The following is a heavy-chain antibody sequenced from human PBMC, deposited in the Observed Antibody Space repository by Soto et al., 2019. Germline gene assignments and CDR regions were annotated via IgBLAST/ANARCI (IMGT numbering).Heavy chain of an antibody. V-gene: IGHV1-69*02. CDR2: IIPILGIA. CDR1: GGTFSSYT. J-gene: IGHJ4*02. CDR3: ARAERYSSGWYYFDY. D-gene: IGHD6-19*01. Sequence: SVKVSCKASGGTFSSYTISWVRQAPGQGLEWMGRIIPILGIANYAQKFQGRVTITADKSTSTAYMELSSLRSEDTAVYYCARAERYSSGWYYFDYWGQGTLVTVSS.